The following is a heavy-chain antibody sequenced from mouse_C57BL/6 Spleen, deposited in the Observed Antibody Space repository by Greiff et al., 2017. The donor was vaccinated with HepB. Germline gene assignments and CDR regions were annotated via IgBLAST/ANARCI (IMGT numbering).Heavy chain of an antibody. CDR2: INPNNGGT. V-gene: IGHV1-18*01. Sequence: VQLKESGPELVKPGASVKIPCKASGYTFTDYNMDWVKQSHGKSLEWIGDINPNNGGTIYNQKFKGKATLTVDKSSSTAYMELRSLTSEDTAVYYCARLGDYPYYAMDYWGQGTSVTVSS. CDR3: ARLGDYPYYAMDY. J-gene: IGHJ4*01. D-gene: IGHD2-4*01. CDR1: GYTFTDYN.